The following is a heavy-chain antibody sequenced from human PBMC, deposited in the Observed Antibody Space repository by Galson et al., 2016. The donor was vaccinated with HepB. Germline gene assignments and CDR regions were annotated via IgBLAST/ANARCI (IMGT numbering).Heavy chain of an antibody. D-gene: IGHD1-26*01. Sequence: YLRLSCAASGFSFTHAWLSWVRQSPGKGLECVGRIIPKTDGETVVYAPSVKGRFTLARDDSQHLVYPQMNSLKTEDTAVYYCTTGDIGSYYFDYWGQGTLGTVSS. V-gene: IGHV3-15*01. CDR2: IIPKTDGETV. CDR3: TTGDIGSYYFDY. CDR1: GFSFTHAW. J-gene: IGHJ4*02.